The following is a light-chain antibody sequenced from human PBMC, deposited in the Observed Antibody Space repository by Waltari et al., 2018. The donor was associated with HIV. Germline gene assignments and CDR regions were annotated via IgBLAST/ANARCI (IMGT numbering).Light chain of an antibody. CDR1: QSVLFSPNNKNH. V-gene: IGKV4-1*01. CDR2: WAS. CDR3: QQYYSSPWN. Sequence: DIVMTQSPASLAVSLGERATINCKSSQSVLFSPNNKNHLAWYQQKPGQPPRLLIYWASTRESGVPDRFSGSGSGTDFTLTISSLQAEDVAVYYCQQYYSSPWNFGPGTKVDI. J-gene: IGKJ3*01.